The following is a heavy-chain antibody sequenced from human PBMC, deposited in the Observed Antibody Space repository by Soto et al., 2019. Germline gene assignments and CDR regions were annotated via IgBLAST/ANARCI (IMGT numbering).Heavy chain of an antibody. CDR1: GYTFTSYG. Sequence: QVQLVQSGAEVKKPGASVKVSCKASGYTFTSYGISWVRQAPGQGLEWMGWISAYNGNTNYAQKLQGRVTMTTDTSRSRAYMELWSLRSADTAVYYCARVARFLGGASFDPWARGTLVTVSS. CDR3: ARVARFLGGASFDP. D-gene: IGHD3-16*01. J-gene: IGHJ5*02. V-gene: IGHV1-18*01. CDR2: ISAYNGNT.